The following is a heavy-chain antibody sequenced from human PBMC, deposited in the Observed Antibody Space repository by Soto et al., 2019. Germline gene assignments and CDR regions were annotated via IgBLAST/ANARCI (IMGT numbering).Heavy chain of an antibody. V-gene: IGHV4-34*01. Sequence: SETLSLTCAVYGGSFSGYYWSWIRQPPGKGLEWIGEINHSGSTNYNPSLKSRVTISVDTSKNQFSLKLSSVTAADTAVYYCARGLEIMGRGSSVDYWGQGTLVTVSS. CDR2: INHSGST. CDR3: ARGLEIMGRGSSVDY. D-gene: IGHD1-26*01. J-gene: IGHJ4*02. CDR1: GGSFSGYY.